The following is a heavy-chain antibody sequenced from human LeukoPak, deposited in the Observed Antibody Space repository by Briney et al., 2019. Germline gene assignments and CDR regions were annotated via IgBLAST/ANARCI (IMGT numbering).Heavy chain of an antibody. V-gene: IGHV3-23*01. CDR2: ISGSGGST. CDR1: GFTFSSYA. J-gene: IGHJ6*02. Sequence: PGGSLRLSCAASGFTFSSYAMSWVRQAPGKGLEWVSAISGSGGSTYYADSVKGRFIISRDNSKNTLYLQMNSLRAEDTAVYYCAKENWALLYYYYGMDVWGQGTTVTVSS. D-gene: IGHD3-16*01. CDR3: AKENWALLYYYYGMDV.